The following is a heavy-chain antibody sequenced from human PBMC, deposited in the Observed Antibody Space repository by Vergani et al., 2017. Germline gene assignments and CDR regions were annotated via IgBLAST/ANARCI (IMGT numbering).Heavy chain of an antibody. CDR2: ISAYNGNT. CDR3: ARERGGLEWFHYGMDV. J-gene: IGHJ6*02. V-gene: IGHV1-18*01. D-gene: IGHD3-3*01. CDR1: GYTFTSYG. Sequence: QVPLVQSGAEVKTPGASVKVSCKASGYTFTSYGISWVRQAPGQGLEWMGWISAYNGNTNYAQKLQGRVTMTTDTSTSTAYMELRSLRSDDTAVYYCARERGGLEWFHYGMDVWGQGTTVTVSS.